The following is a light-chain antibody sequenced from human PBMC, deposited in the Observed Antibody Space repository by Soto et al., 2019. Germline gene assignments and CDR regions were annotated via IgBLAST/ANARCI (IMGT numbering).Light chain of an antibody. CDR1: SSNIGSYT. J-gene: IGLJ2*01. Sequence: QSVLTQPPSASGTPGQRVTISCSGSSSNIGSYTVNWYQQLPGTAPKLLIYTNHHRPSGVPDRFSGSKSGTSASLAISGLHSEDEADYYCAAWDDTLNGVVFGGGTKLTVL. V-gene: IGLV1-44*01. CDR3: AAWDDTLNGVV. CDR2: TNH.